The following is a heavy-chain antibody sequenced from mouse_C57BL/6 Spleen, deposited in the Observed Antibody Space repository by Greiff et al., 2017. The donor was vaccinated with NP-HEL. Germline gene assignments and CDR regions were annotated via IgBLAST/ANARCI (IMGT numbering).Heavy chain of an antibody. CDR2: INYDGSST. CDR3: ARGYYGSSYGYFDY. V-gene: IGHV5-16*01. D-gene: IGHD1-1*01. Sequence: EVKVVESEGGLVQPGSSMKLSCTASGFTFSDYYMAWVRQVPEKGLEWVANINYDGSSTYYLDSLKSRFIISRDNAKNILYLQMSSLKSEDTATYYCARGYYGSSYGYFDYWGQGTTLTVSS. J-gene: IGHJ2*01. CDR1: GFTFSDYY.